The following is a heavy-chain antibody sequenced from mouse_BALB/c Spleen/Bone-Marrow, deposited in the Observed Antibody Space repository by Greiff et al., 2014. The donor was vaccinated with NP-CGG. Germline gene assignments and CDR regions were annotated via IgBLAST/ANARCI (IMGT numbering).Heavy chain of an antibody. Sequence: EVQLVESGGGLVKPGGSLKLSCAASGFTFSDYCMYWVRQTPEKRLEWVATISDGSTYTYYPDSVKGRFTISRDNAKNNLYLQMSSLKSEDTALYYCARDRGVQGYAMDYWGQGTSVTVSS. V-gene: IGHV5-4*02. D-gene: IGHD2-14*01. CDR2: ISDGSTYT. J-gene: IGHJ4*01. CDR3: ARDRGVQGYAMDY. CDR1: GFTFSDYC.